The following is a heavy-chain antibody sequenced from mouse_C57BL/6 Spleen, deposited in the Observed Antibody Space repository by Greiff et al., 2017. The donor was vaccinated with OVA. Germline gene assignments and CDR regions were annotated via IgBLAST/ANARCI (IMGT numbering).Heavy chain of an antibody. CDR1: GYAFSSYW. V-gene: IGHV1-80*01. D-gene: IGHD2-5*01. CDR2: IYPGDGDT. CDR3: ARGAYSNYFDY. J-gene: IGHJ2*01. Sequence: QVQLQQSGAELVKPGASVKISCKASGYAFSSYWMNWVKQRPGKGLEWIGQIYPGDGDTNYNGKFKGKATLTADKSSSTAYMQFSSLTSEDSAVYFCARGAYSNYFDYWGQGTTLTVSS.